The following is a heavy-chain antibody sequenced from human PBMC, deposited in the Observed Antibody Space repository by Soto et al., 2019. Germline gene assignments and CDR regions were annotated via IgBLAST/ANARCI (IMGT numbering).Heavy chain of an antibody. J-gene: IGHJ6*02. CDR3: ARDPLLTGTRGWDYYYGMDV. Sequence: SQTLSLTCAISGDSVSSNSAAWNWIRQSPSRGLEWLGRTYYGSKWYNDYAVSVKSRITINPDTSKNQFSLQLNSVTPEDTAVYYCARDPLLTGTRGWDYYYGMDVWGQGTTVTVSS. V-gene: IGHV6-1*01. CDR1: GDSVSSNSAA. CDR2: TYYGSKWYN. D-gene: IGHD1-7*01.